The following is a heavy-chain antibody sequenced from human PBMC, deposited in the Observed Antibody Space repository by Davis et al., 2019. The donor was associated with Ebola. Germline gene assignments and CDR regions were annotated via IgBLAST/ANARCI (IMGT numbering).Heavy chain of an antibody. CDR3: AKGGDFWSGYYPNDYYYYYMDV. CDR2: ISGSGGST. J-gene: IGHJ6*03. D-gene: IGHD3-3*01. CDR1: GFTFSSYA. Sequence: GESLKISCAASGFTFSSYAMSWVRQAPGKGLEWVSAISGSGGSTYYADSVKGRFTISRDNSKNTLYLQMNSLRAEDTAVYYCAKGGDFWSGYYPNDYYYYYMDVWGKGTTVTVSS. V-gene: IGHV3-23*01.